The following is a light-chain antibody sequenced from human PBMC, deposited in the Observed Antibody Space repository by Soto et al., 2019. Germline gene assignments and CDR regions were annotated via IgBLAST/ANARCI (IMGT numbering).Light chain of an antibody. J-gene: IGKJ3*01. CDR1: QSVSSN. CDR3: QQYDTYLT. Sequence: EIVMTQSPATLSVSPGERATLSCRASQSVSSNLAWYQQKPGQAPRLLIYGASSRATGIPDRFRGSGSGTDFTLTISRLEPEDFAVYYCQQYDTYLTFGPGTKVDIK. CDR2: GAS. V-gene: IGKV3-20*01.